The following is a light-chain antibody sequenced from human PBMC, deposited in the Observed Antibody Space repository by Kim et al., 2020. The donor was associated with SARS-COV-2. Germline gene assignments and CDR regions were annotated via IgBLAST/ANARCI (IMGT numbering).Light chain of an antibody. Sequence: GQSITISCTGTSSDVGGYNYVSWYQQYLGKAPKLIIYDVSKRPAGVSSRFSGSKSGNTASLTISGLQAEDEADYYCSSYATTSPWVFGGGTQLTVL. CDR1: SSDVGGYNY. V-gene: IGLV2-14*04. J-gene: IGLJ3*02. CDR3: SSYATTSPWV. CDR2: DVS.